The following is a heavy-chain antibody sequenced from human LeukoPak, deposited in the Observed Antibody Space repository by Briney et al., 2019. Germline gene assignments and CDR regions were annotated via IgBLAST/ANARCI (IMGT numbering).Heavy chain of an antibody. CDR3: AKPSSGTVTNSQVDY. V-gene: IGHV3-23*01. J-gene: IGHJ4*02. D-gene: IGHD4-17*01. CDR1: GFTFSSYA. Sequence: TGGSLRLSCAASGFTFSSYAMSWVRQAPGKGLEWVSAISGSGGSTYYADSVKGRFTISRDNSKNTLYLQMNSLRAEDTAVYYCAKPSSGTVTNSQVDYWGQGTLVTVSS. CDR2: ISGSGGST.